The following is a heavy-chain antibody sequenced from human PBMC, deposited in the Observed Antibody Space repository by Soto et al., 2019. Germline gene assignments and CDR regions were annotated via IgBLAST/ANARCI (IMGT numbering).Heavy chain of an antibody. CDR3: AKQTFPRSISVAGQYYFHY. Sequence: GGSLRLSCAASGFTFTNYAMGWVRQAPGKGLEWVSAISSRGSSTYYADSVKGRFTISRDNSRNTLYLQMNSLRAEDTAIYYSAKQTFPRSISVAGQYYFHYWGQGTLVTAPQ. CDR2: ISSRGSST. V-gene: IGHV3-23*01. D-gene: IGHD6-19*01. CDR1: GFTFTNYA. J-gene: IGHJ4*02.